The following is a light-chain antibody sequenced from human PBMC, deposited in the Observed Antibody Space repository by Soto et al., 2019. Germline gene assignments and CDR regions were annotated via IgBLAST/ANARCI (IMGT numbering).Light chain of an antibody. V-gene: IGKV3-20*01. CDR1: QSVSSSY. CDR2: GAS. J-gene: IGKJ4*01. Sequence: EIVLTQSPGTLSLSPGERATLSCRASQSVSSSYLAWYQQKPGQAPRLLIYGASSRATGIPDRFSGSGSGTDFTLTISRLEPEEFALYYCQQYGSSRLTFGGGTKVEIK. CDR3: QQYGSSRLT.